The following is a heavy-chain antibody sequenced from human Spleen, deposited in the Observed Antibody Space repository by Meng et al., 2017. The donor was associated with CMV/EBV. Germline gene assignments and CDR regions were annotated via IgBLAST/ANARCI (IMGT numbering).Heavy chain of an antibody. CDR1: GYTFTSYG. J-gene: IGHJ1*01. CDR3: ARDQQLIPAEYFQH. D-gene: IGHD6-13*01. Sequence: QVQLVQSGAEVKKPGASVKVSCKASGYTFTSYGMSWLRRAPGQGLEWMGWISAYNGNTIYAQKVQGRVTMTTDASTNTAYLELRSLRSDDTAVYYCARDQQLIPAEYFQHWGPGTLVTVSS. CDR2: ISAYNGNT. V-gene: IGHV1-18*01.